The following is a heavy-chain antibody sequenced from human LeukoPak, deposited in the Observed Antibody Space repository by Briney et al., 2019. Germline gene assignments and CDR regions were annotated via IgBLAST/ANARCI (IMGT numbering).Heavy chain of an antibody. CDR2: INSDGSST. Sequence: PGGSLRLSCAASGFTFSSYWMHWVRQAPGEGLVWVSRINSDGSSTSYADSVKGRFNISRDNAKNTLYLQMNSLRAEDTAVYYCAREGGESTAAFDIWGQGTMVTVSS. D-gene: IGHD4-17*01. CDR1: GFTFSSYW. J-gene: IGHJ3*02. CDR3: AREGGESTAAFDI. V-gene: IGHV3-74*01.